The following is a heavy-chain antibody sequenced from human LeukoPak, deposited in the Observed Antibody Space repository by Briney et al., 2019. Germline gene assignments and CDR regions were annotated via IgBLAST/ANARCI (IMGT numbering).Heavy chain of an antibody. D-gene: IGHD6-6*01. Sequence: TSETLSLTCAVYGGSFSGYYWSWIRQPPGKGLEWIGEINHSGSTNYNPSLKSRVTISVDTSKNQFSLKLSSVTAADTAVYYCASRTGPKSSSRFRYWGQGTLVTVSS. CDR3: ASRTGPKSSSRFRY. CDR1: GGSFSGYY. CDR2: INHSGST. V-gene: IGHV4-34*01. J-gene: IGHJ4*02.